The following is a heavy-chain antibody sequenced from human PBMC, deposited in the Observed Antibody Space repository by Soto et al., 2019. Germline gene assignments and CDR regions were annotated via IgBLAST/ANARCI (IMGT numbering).Heavy chain of an antibody. CDR3: ARDRAVTTYLGWFDP. CDR2: IHYSGST. V-gene: IGHV4-61*01. J-gene: IGHJ5*02. D-gene: IGHD4-4*01. CDR1: GGSVNIGTYY. Sequence: SETLSLTCTVPGGSVNIGTYYWSWIRQPPGKGLEWIGFIHYSGSTNYNPSLKSRVTISVDTSKNQFSLKLSSVTAADTAVYYCARDRAVTTYLGWFDPWGQGTLVTVSS.